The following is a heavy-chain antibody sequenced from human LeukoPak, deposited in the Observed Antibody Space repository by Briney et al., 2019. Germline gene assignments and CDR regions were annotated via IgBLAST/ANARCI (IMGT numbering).Heavy chain of an antibody. CDR1: GGSISSYY. V-gene: IGHV4-59*01. Sequence: SETLSLTCTVSGGSISSYYWSWIRQHPGKGLEWIGYIYYSGSTNYNPSLKSRVTISVDTSKNQFSLKLSSVTAADTAVYYCARHQDYYDSSGYAFDIWGQGTMVTVSS. D-gene: IGHD3-22*01. CDR2: IYYSGST. CDR3: ARHQDYYDSSGYAFDI. J-gene: IGHJ3*02.